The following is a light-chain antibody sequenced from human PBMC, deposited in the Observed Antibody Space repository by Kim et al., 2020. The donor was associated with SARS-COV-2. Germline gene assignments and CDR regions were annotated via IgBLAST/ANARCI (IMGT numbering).Light chain of an antibody. Sequence: RVTISCTGSSSSSGAGYDVHWYRQLPGTAPKVLIYSDSNRPSGVPDRFSGSKSGTSASLAITGLQAEDEADYYCQSYDRSLSGYAFGTGTKVTVL. J-gene: IGLJ1*01. V-gene: IGLV1-40*01. CDR3: QSYDRSLSGYA. CDR1: SSSSGAGYD. CDR2: SDS.